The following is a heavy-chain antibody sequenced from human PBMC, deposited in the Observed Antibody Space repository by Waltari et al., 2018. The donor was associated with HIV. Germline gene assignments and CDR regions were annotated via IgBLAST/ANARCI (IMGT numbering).Heavy chain of an antibody. J-gene: IGHJ4*02. V-gene: IGHV4-39*07. CDR2: IDYSGST. D-gene: IGHD7-27*01. Sequence: QLQLQESGPGLVKPSETLSLTCTVSGGSISSSSYYWGWIRQPPGKGLEWIGSIDYSGSTYYNPSLKSRVTISVDTSKNQFSLKLSSVTAADTAVYYCARRVYWGLSDYWGQGTLVTVSS. CDR3: ARRVYWGLSDY. CDR1: GGSISSSSYY.